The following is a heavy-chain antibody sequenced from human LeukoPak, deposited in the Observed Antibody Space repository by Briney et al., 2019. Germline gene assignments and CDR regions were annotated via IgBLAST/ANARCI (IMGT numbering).Heavy chain of an antibody. D-gene: IGHD2-2*01. CDR3: ARDPDCSSTSCYGGAFDI. J-gene: IGHJ3*02. Sequence: SETLSLTCTVSGGSISSGSYYWSWIRQPAGKGLEWIGRIYTSGSTNYNPSLKSRVTISVDTSKNQFSLKLSSVTAADTAVYYCARDPDCSSTSCYGGAFDIWGQGTMVTVSS. CDR2: IYTSGST. CDR1: GGSISSGSYY. V-gene: IGHV4-61*02.